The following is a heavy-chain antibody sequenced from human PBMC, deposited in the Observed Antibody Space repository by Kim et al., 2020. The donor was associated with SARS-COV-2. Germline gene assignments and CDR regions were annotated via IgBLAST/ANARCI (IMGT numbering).Heavy chain of an antibody. V-gene: IGHV3-9*01. CDR3: ANGWVVGGHYYYGMDV. D-gene: IGHD2-15*01. Sequence: SVKGHFTISRDNGKNSVYLQMDSLRSEDTAFYYCANGWVVGGHYYYGMDVWGQGTTVTVSS. J-gene: IGHJ6*02.